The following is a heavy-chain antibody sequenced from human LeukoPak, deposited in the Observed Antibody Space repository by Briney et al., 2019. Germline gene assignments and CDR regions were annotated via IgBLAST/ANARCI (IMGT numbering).Heavy chain of an antibody. CDR3: ARDLSYDSSAFDY. V-gene: IGHV3-33*01. J-gene: IGHJ4*02. D-gene: IGHD3-22*01. CDR1: GFTFSSCG. CDR2: IWYDGSNK. Sequence: GGSLRLSCAASGFTFSSCGMHWVRQAPGKGLEWVAVIWYDGSNKYYADSVKGRFTISRDNSKNTLYLQMNSLRAEDTAVYYCARDLSYDSSAFDYWGQGTLVTVSS.